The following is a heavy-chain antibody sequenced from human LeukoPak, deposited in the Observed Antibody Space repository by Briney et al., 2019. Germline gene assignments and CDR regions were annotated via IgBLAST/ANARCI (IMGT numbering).Heavy chain of an antibody. V-gene: IGHV3-7*01. Sequence: GGSLRLSCAASGFTFSRHWMSWVRQAPGKGLQWVANIKQDGSEKNYVDSVRGRFTIYRDNAKNSIYMEMNSLRAEDTAVYYCVRQVFGELPAWGQGALATVSS. D-gene: IGHD3-10*02. CDR2: IKQDGSEK. CDR3: VRQVFGELPA. CDR1: GFTFSRHW. J-gene: IGHJ5*02.